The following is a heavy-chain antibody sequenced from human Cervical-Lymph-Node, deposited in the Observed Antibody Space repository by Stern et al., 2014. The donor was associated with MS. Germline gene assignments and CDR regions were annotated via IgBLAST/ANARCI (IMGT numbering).Heavy chain of an antibody. V-gene: IGHV3-7*01. CDR2: IEGDGADT. J-gene: IGHJ5*02. CDR1: GFTFSNFW. D-gene: IGHD2-15*01. CDR3: FYGHYSGA. Sequence: VQLVQSGGGLAPPGGSLRLSCAASGFTFSNFWLNWGRQPPGKGLQWLDHIEGDGADTYYLDSVKGRFTISRDNTKNSLSLQMNSLRVEDTGVYHCFYGHYSGALGQGTLVTVSS.